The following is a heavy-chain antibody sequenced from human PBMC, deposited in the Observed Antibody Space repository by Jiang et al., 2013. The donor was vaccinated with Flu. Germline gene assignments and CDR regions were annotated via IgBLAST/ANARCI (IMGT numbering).Heavy chain of an antibody. CDR3: ARGLQQRNWYFDL. CDR1: NSAA. V-gene: IGHV6-1*01. J-gene: IGHJ2*01. CDR2: TYYRSKWYN. D-gene: IGHD6-13*01. Sequence: NSAAWNWIRQSPSRGLEWLGRTYYRSKWYNDYAVSVKSRITINPDTSKNQFSLQLNSVTPEDTAVYYCARGLQQRNWYFDLWGRGTLVTVSS.